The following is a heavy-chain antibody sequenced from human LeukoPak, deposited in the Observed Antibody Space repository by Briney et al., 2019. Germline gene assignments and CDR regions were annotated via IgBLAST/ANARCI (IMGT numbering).Heavy chain of an antibody. CDR2: INHSGST. J-gene: IGHJ4*02. V-gene: IGHV4-34*01. D-gene: IGHD3-22*01. CDR3: TRGKERARGPYYYDSSGYYYFDY. CDR1: GGYFSGSY. Sequence: SETLSLTCAVYGGYFSGSYWSWTRQPPGKGLEWIGEINHSGSTNYNPSLKSRVTISVDTSKNQFSLKLSSVTAADTAVYYCTRGKERARGPYYYDSSGYYYFDYWGQGTLVTVSS.